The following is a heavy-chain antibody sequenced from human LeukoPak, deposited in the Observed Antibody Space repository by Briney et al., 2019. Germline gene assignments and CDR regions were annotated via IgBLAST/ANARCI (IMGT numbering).Heavy chain of an antibody. J-gene: IGHJ6*03. CDR2: IYYSGST. CDR1: GGSISSSSYY. V-gene: IGHV4-61*05. Sequence: SETLSLTCTVSGGSISSSSYYWGWIRQPPGKGLEWIGYIYYSGSTNYNPSLKSRVTISVDTSKNQFSLKLSSVTAADTAVYYCARTKKDYDSSGYYYYYYYMDVWGKGATVTVSS. D-gene: IGHD3-22*01. CDR3: ARTKKDYDSSGYYYYYYYMDV.